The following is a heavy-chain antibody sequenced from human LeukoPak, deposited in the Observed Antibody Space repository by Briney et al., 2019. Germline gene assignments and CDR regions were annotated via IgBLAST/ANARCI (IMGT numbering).Heavy chain of an antibody. CDR2: INTNTGNP. V-gene: IGHV7-4-1*02. Sequence: RASVKVSCKASGYTFTSYAMNWVRQAPGQGLEWMGWINTNTGNPTYAQGFTGRFVFSLDTSVSTAYLQISSLKAEDTAVYYCARATDYYDSSGYREGYYFDYWGQGTLVTVSS. D-gene: IGHD3-22*01. J-gene: IGHJ4*02. CDR3: ARATDYYDSSGYREGYYFDY. CDR1: GYTFTSYA.